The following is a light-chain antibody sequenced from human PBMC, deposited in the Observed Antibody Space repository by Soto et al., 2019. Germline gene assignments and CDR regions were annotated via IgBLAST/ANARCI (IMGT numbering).Light chain of an antibody. Sequence: EIVLTQSPVALSLSPLERATLSCIASQSVSSSYLAWYQQKFGQAPRLLIYGASSRATGIPDRFSGSGSGTDFTLTISRLEPEDFAVYYCQQYGSSSWTFGQGTKV. CDR2: GAS. CDR3: QQYGSSSWT. CDR1: QSVSSSY. V-gene: IGKV3-20*01. J-gene: IGKJ1*01.